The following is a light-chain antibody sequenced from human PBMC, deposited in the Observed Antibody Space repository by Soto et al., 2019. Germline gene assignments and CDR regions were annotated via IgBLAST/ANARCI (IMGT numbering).Light chain of an antibody. V-gene: IGKV3-11*01. Sequence: EIVLTQSPATLSLSPGERATLSCRASQSVSTYLAWYQQKPGQAPRLLIYDASNRATGIPARFSGSGSGTEFTLTISSLEPEDFAVYYCQHRSNWPRTFGQGTKLEIK. J-gene: IGKJ2*01. CDR3: QHRSNWPRT. CDR1: QSVSTY. CDR2: DAS.